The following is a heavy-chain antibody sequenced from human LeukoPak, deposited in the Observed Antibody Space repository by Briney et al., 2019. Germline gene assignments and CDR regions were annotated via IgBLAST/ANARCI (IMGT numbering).Heavy chain of an antibody. Sequence: KPGGSLRLSCAASGFTFSTYFMNWVRQAPGKGLEWLSSISGSSNYIYYADSLKGRFTISRDNAKSSLYLQMNSLRAEDTAVYYCARDCWNCDAFDIWGQGTMVTVSS. D-gene: IGHD1-7*01. V-gene: IGHV3-21*01. CDR2: ISGSSNYI. J-gene: IGHJ3*02. CDR1: GFTFSTYF. CDR3: ARDCWNCDAFDI.